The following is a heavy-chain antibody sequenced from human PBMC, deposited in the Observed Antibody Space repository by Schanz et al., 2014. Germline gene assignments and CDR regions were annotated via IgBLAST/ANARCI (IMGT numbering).Heavy chain of an antibody. J-gene: IGHJ6*02. CDR3: AREEGWGIAAAGPKHYYYGMDV. CDR2: ISNDGSIK. V-gene: IGHV3-30*19. D-gene: IGHD6-13*01. Sequence: QVQLVESGGGVVQFGRSLRLSCVASGFTFSSYAMHWVRQAPGKGLEWVALISNDGSIKYYADSVEGRFTISRDNSRNTLYLQMNSLRTEDTAVYYCAREEGWGIAAAGPKHYYYGMDVWGQGTTVTVSS. CDR1: GFTFSSYA.